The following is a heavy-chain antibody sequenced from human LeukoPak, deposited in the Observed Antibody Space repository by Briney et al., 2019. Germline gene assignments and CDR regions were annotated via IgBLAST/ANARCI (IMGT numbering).Heavy chain of an antibody. J-gene: IGHJ6*03. V-gene: IGHV1-8*03. Sequence: GASVKVSCKASGYTFTSYDINWVRQATGQGLEWMGWMNPNSGNTGYAQKFQGRVTITRNTSISTAYMELSSLRSEDTAVYYCARGHCYGSGSNRCYYYYYMDVWGKGTTVTVSS. D-gene: IGHD3-10*01. CDR3: ARGHCYGSGSNRCYYYYYMDV. CDR1: GYTFTSYD. CDR2: MNPNSGNT.